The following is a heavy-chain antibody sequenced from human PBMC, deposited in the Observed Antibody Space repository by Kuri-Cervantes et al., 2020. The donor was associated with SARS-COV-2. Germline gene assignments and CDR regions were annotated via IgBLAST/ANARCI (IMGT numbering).Heavy chain of an antibody. CDR2: IYSGGST. CDR1: GFTVSSNY. D-gene: IGHD5-24*01. Sequence: GESLKISCAASGFTVSSNYMSWVRQAPGKGLEWVSVIYSGGSTYYADSVKGRFTISRDSSKNTLYLQMSSLRAEDTAVYYCAKDVGGDGYSLFDSWGRGSLVTVSS. CDR3: AKDVGGDGYSLFDS. J-gene: IGHJ4*02. V-gene: IGHV3-53*01.